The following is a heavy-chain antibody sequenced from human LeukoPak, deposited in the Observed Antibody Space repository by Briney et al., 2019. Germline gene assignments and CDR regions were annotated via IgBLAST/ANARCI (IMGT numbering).Heavy chain of an antibody. D-gene: IGHD3-10*01. CDR2: ISSSSSYI. J-gene: IGHJ4*02. Sequence: GGSLRLSCAASGFTFSSYSMNWVRQAPGKGLEWVSSISSSSSYIYYADSVEGRFTISRDNAKNSLYLQMNSLRAEDTAVYYCATQLLWFGEPSFDYWGQGTLVTVSS. CDR1: GFTFSSYS. V-gene: IGHV3-21*01. CDR3: ATQLLWFGEPSFDY.